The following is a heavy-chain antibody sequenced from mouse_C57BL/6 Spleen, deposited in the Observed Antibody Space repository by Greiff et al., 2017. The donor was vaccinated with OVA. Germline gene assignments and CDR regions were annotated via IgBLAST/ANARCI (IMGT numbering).Heavy chain of an antibody. J-gene: IGHJ4*01. V-gene: IGHV5-17*01. D-gene: IGHD2-12*01. CDR1: GFTFSDYG. CDR2: ISSGSSTI. CDR3: ARIRRGGYAMDY. Sequence: EVHLVESGGGLVKPGGSLKLSCAASGFTFSDYGMHWVRQAPEKGLEWVAYISSGSSTIYYADTVTGRFTISRDNAKNTLFLQMTSLRSEDTAMYYCARIRRGGYAMDYWGQGTSVTVAS.